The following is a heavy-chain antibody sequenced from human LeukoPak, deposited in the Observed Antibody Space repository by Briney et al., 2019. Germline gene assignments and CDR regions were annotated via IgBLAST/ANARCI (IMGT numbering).Heavy chain of an antibody. CDR3: STELGDS. CDR2: FDPEDGET. D-gene: IGHD1-26*01. J-gene: IGHJ4*02. V-gene: IGHV1-24*01. CDR1: GYSLTELS. Sequence: GASVKVSCKVSGYSLTELSMHWVRQAFGKGLEWMGGFDPEDGETIYAQKFQGRVTMTEDTSTDTAYMVLSNLRSEDTAVYYCSTELGDSWGQGTLVTVSS.